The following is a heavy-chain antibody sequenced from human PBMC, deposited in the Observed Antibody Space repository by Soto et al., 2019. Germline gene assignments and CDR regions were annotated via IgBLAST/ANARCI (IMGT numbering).Heavy chain of an antibody. CDR2: INSGASTT. D-gene: IGHD3-10*01. CDR3: ARGPTGWFGYDY. CDR1: GFTFSSSW. V-gene: IGHV3-74*01. Sequence: EVQLVESGGGLVQPGGSLRLSCAASGFTFSSSWMHWVRQAPGKGLVWVSRINSGASTTNYADSVKGRFTISRDNAKNTLYMQMDSLTGEDTDVDYCARGPTGWFGYDYWGQGTLVTVSS. J-gene: IGHJ4*02.